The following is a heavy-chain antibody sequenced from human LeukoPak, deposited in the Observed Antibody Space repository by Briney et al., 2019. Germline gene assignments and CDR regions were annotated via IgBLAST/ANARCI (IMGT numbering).Heavy chain of an antibody. CDR3: AREVDSYGLGDYYYGMDV. V-gene: IGHV3-7*01. D-gene: IGHD5-18*01. CDR2: IKQDGSEK. Sequence: GGSLRLSCAASGFTFSSYWMSWVRQAPGKGLEWVANIKQDGSEKYYVDSVKGRFTISRDNAKNSLYLQMNSLRAEDTAVYYCAREVDSYGLGDYYYGMDVWGQGTTVTVSS. CDR1: GFTFSSYW. J-gene: IGHJ6*02.